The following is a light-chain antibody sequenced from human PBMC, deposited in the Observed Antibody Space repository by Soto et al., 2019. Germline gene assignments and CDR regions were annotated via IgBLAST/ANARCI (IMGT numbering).Light chain of an antibody. CDR1: QCISSY. CDR2: AAS. J-gene: IGKJ4*01. Sequence: DIQLTQSPSFLSASLLDRVAITCRASQCISSYVAWYQQKPGKAPKVLIYAASTLKSGVPSRFSGSGSGTEFTLTISSLQPEDFATYHCQQVKNYPLTFGGGTKVDIK. CDR3: QQVKNYPLT. V-gene: IGKV1-9*01.